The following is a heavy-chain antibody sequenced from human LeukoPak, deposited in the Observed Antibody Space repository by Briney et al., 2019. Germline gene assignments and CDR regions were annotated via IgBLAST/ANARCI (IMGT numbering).Heavy chain of an antibody. V-gene: IGHV3-21*01. CDR1: GFNFTNYN. CDR3: ARDLAWDAFDI. CDR2: IHSSSGSI. Sequence: GESLRLSCAASGFNFTNYNMNWVRQAPGKGLGWVSSIHSSSGSIYYADSLKGRFTISRDNAKNSLYLQMNSLRAEDTAVYYCARDLAWDAFDIWGQGTMVTVSS. J-gene: IGHJ3*02.